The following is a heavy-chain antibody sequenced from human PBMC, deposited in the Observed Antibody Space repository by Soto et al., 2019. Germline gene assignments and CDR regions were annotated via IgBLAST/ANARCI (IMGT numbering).Heavy chain of an antibody. Sequence: QLQLQESGPGLVKPSETLSLTCTVSGGSISSSSYYWGWIRQPPGKGLEWIGSIYYSGSTYYNPSLKSRVTISVDTSKNQFSLKLSSVTAADTAVYYCASQSDIVVVPAAARMRFDPWGQGTLVTVSS. J-gene: IGHJ5*02. CDR3: ASQSDIVVVPAAARMRFDP. D-gene: IGHD2-2*01. V-gene: IGHV4-39*01. CDR2: IYYSGST. CDR1: GGSISSSSYY.